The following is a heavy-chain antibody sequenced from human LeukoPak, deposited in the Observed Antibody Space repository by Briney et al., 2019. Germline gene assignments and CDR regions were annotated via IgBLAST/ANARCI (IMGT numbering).Heavy chain of an antibody. CDR1: GYTFTSYG. J-gene: IGHJ4*02. CDR2: ISAYNGNT. V-gene: IGHV1-18*01. Sequence: ASVKVSCKASGYTFTSYGISWVREAPGQGLEWMGWISAYNGNTNYAQKLQGRVTMTKDTPTSTAYLQVRSLRSDDTAVYYCASQGGDYWGQGTLVTVSS. CDR3: ASQGGDY.